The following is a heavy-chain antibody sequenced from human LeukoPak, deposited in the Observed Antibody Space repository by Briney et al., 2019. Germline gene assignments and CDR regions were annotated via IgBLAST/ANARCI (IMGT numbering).Heavy chain of an antibody. CDR2: ISYDGSNK. Sequence: GGSLRLSCAAPGFTFSSYGMHWVRQAPGKGLEWVAVISYDGSNKYYADSVKGRFTISRDNSKNTLYLQMNSLRAEDTAVYYCALEGYDYVWGSYRRIDYWGQGTLVTVSS. J-gene: IGHJ4*02. D-gene: IGHD3-16*02. CDR3: ALEGYDYVWGSYRRIDY. V-gene: IGHV3-30*03. CDR1: GFTFSSYG.